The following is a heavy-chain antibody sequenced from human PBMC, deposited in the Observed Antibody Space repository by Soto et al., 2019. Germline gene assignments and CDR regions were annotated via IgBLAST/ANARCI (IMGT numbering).Heavy chain of an antibody. J-gene: IGHJ6*02. D-gene: IGHD3-3*01. Sequence: GESLKISCNGSGYSFTSYLIGWVRQMPGKGLEWMGIIYPGDSNTRYSPSLQGQVTISVDKSISTAYLQWSSLKATDTAMYYCARHAYDFWSGHPNPRYYYGMDVWGQGTTVTVSS. CDR3: ARHAYDFWSGHPNPRYYYGMDV. CDR2: IYPGDSNT. CDR1: GYSFTSYL. V-gene: IGHV5-51*01.